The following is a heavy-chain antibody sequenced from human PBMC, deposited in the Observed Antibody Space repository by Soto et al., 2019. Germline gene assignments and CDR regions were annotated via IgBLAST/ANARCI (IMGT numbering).Heavy chain of an antibody. Sequence: LRLSCAASGFTFSSYAMSWVRQAPGKGLEWVSAISGSGGSTYYADSVKGRFTISRDNSKNTLYLQMNSLRAEDTAVYYCAKPGTSSSWYFDYWGQGTLVTVSS. CDR1: GFTFSSYA. CDR2: ISGSGGST. J-gene: IGHJ4*02. D-gene: IGHD6-13*01. V-gene: IGHV3-23*01. CDR3: AKPGTSSSWYFDY.